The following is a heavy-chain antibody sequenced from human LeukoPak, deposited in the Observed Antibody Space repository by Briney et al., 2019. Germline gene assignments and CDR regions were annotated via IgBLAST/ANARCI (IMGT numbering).Heavy chain of an antibody. D-gene: IGHD5-18*01. CDR2: INPSGGST. CDR1: GYTFTSYY. J-gene: IGHJ5*02. CDR3: ARDPSYDSRGNWFDP. V-gene: IGHV1-46*01. Sequence: ASVKVSCKASGYTFTSYYMHWVRQAPGQGLEWMGIINPSGGSTSYAQKFQGRVTMTRDTSTSTVYMELSSLRSGDTAVYYCARDPSYDSRGNWFDPWGQGTLVTVSS.